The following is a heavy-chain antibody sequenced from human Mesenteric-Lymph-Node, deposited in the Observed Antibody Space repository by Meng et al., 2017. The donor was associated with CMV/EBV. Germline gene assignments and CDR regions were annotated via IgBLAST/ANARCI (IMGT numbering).Heavy chain of an antibody. D-gene: IGHD1-26*01. J-gene: IGHJ4*02. CDR1: GYTFTSYY. CDR3: ARGRWEVLWGDY. CDR2: INPSGGST. Sequence: ASVKVSCKASGYTFTSYYMHWVRQAPGQGLEWMGIINPSGGSTSYAQKFQGRVTMIRDTSISTAYMELSSLTSDDTAVYYCARGRWEVLWGDYWGQGTLVTVSS. V-gene: IGHV1-46*01.